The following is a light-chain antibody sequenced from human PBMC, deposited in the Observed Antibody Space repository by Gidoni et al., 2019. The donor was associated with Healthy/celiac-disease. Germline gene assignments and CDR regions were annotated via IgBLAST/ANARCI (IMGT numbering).Light chain of an antibody. CDR1: QSISSY. CDR2: AAP. CDR3: QQSYRTLVT. J-gene: IGKJ4*01. Sequence: DIQMTKSPSSLSASVGDRVTIACRASQSISSYLNWYQQKLEKAPKLLIYAAPSLQSGVPSMISGGGSRADFTLIISRQQPEDFATYCYQQSYRTLVTFGGGTKVEIK. V-gene: IGKV1-39*01.